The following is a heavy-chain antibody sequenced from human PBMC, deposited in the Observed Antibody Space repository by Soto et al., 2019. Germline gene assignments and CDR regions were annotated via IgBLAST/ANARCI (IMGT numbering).Heavy chain of an antibody. Sequence: PGGSLRLSCAASGFTFSGYAMSWVRQAPGKGLEWVSYIRSSGNSIYYADSVRGRFTISRDSAENSLYLQMNSLRVEDTAVYYCAREGSSRSYYCDYWGQGTLVTVSS. J-gene: IGHJ4*02. CDR2: IRSSGNSI. CDR3: AREGSSRSYYCDY. V-gene: IGHV3-48*01. D-gene: IGHD6-13*01. CDR1: GFTFSGYA.